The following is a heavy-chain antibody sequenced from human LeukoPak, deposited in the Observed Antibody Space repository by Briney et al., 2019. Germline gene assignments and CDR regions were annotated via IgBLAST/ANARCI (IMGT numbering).Heavy chain of an antibody. CDR1: GYTFTSYY. CDR2: INPSGGST. D-gene: IGHD5-24*01. CDR3: ARLYLPATRFDY. J-gene: IGHJ4*02. V-gene: IGHV1-46*01. Sequence: ASVKVSCKASGYTFTSYYMHWVRQAPGQGLEWMGIINPSGGSTSYAQKFQGRVTMTRDTSTSTVYMELSRLRSDDTAVYYCARLYLPATRFDYWGQGTLVTVSS.